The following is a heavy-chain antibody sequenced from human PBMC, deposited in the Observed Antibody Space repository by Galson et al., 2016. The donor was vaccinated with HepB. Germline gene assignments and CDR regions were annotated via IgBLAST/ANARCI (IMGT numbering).Heavy chain of an antibody. V-gene: IGHV1-3*04. CDR3: ARDDTYGDLHYFDC. CDR1: GYTFSNYN. CDR2: ISTRNDNT. Sequence: SVKVSCKASGYTFSNYNMHWVRQAPGQRLEWMGWISTRNDNTRYSKQFEGRVTITRDASASTAYMELSSLRSEDTAGYYCARDDTYGDLHYFDCWGQGTLVTVSS. J-gene: IGHJ4*02. D-gene: IGHD4-17*01.